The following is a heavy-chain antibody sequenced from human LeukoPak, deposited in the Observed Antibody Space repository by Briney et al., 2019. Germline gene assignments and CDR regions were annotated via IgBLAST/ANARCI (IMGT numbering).Heavy chain of an antibody. D-gene: IGHD4-17*01. J-gene: IGHJ4*02. CDR1: GYIFTSHW. CDR3: AGARHGDYRWDY. Sequence: GESLKISCKASGYIFTSHWIGWVRQMPGKGLEWMGIIDPGDSDTRYSPSFQGQVTISADKSISTAYLQWSGLKASDTAMYYCAGARHGDYRWDYWGQGTLVTVSS. V-gene: IGHV5-51*01. CDR2: IDPGDSDT.